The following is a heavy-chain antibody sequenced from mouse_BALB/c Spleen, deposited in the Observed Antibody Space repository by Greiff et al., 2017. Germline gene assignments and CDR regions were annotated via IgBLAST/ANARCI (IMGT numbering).Heavy chain of an antibody. V-gene: IGHV5-6-3*01. J-gene: IGHJ2*01. CDR1: GFTFSSYG. CDR2: INSNGGST. CDR3: ARESYGHGFDN. Sequence: EVKLMESGGGSVQPGGSLKYSCAAYGFTFSSYGMSWVRQTPDKRLELVAIINSNGGSTYYPDSVKGRFTISRDNAKNTLYLQMSSLKSEDSATYYCARESYGHGFDNWGQGTTLTVSS. D-gene: IGHD1-2*01.